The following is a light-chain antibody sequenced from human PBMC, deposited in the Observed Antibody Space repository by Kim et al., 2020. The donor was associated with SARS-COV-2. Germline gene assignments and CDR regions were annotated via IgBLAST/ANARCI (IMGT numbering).Light chain of an antibody. J-gene: IGLJ3*02. CDR2: GNS. Sequence: QRVNISCTVSSSNIGAGYDVLWYQQLPGTAPKLLIYGNSNRPSGVPDRFSGSKSGTSASLAITGLQAEDEADYYCQSYDSSLRVRVFGGGTQLTVL. CDR1: SSNIGAGYD. CDR3: QSYDSSLRVRV. V-gene: IGLV1-40*01.